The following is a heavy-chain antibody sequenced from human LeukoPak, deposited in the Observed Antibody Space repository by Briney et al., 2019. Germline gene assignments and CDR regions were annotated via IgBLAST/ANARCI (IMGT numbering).Heavy chain of an antibody. Sequence: GGSLGVSCAASGFSLSNMNWVRQAPGKGLEWVSYISSSGSTIYYADSVKGRFTISRDNAKNSLYLQMNSLRAEDTAVYYCAELGITMIGGVWGKGTTVTISS. CDR2: ISSSGSTI. CDR1: GFSLSN. V-gene: IGHV3-48*03. J-gene: IGHJ6*04. D-gene: IGHD3-10*02. CDR3: AELGITMIGGV.